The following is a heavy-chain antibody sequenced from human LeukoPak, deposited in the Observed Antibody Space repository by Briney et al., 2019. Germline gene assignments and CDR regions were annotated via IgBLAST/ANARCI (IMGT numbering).Heavy chain of an antibody. CDR2: IYYSGST. Sequence: SETLSLTCTVSGGSISSGGYYWSWIRQHPGKGLEWIGYIYYSGSTYYNPSLKSRVTISVDTSKDQFSLKLSSVTAADTAVYYCARVGIAAALGIDYWGQGTLVTVSS. CDR3: ARVGIAAALGIDY. D-gene: IGHD6-13*01. J-gene: IGHJ4*02. CDR1: GGSISSGGYY. V-gene: IGHV4-31*03.